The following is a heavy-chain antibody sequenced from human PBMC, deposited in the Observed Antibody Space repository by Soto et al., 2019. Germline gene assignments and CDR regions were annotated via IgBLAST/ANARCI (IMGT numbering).Heavy chain of an antibody. CDR3: XXXXXXXXXXXYYMDV. J-gene: IGHJ6*03. CDR2: IYYSGST. V-gene: IGHV4-31*03. CDR1: GGSISSXGYX. Sequence: QVQLQESGPGLVKPSQTLSLTCTVSGGSISSXGYXWSXXXQXXGXGLEWIGYIYYSGSTYYNPSLKSRVTXSVDTXKXXXXXXXXXXXXXXXXXXXXXXXXXXXXXXYYMDVWGKGTTVTVSS.